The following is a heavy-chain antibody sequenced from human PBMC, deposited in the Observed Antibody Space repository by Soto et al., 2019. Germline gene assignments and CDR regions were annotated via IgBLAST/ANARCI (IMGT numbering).Heavy chain of an antibody. J-gene: IGHJ5*02. CDR2: IYYSGST. D-gene: IGHD6-6*01. CDR3: ARAGHSSSSEGANWFDP. V-gene: IGHV4-31*03. Sequence: SETLSLTCTVSGGSISSGGYYWTWIRQHPGKGLEWIGYIYYSGSTYYNPSLKSRVTISVDTSKNQFSLNLRSVTAADTAVYCCARAGHSSSSEGANWFDPWGQGTLDTVSS. CDR1: GGSISSGGYY.